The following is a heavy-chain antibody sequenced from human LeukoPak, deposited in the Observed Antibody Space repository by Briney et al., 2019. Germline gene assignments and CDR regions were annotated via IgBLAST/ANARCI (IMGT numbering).Heavy chain of an antibody. CDR1: VGSISSSSYY. J-gene: IGHJ4*02. Sequence: PSETLSLTCTVSVGSISSSSYYWGWIRQPPGKGLEWIGSIYYSGSTYYNPSLKSRVTISVDTSKNQFSLKLSSVTAADTAVYYCARPWGVGARGGYYFDYWGQGTLVTVSS. D-gene: IGHD1-26*01. V-gene: IGHV4-39*01. CDR2: IYYSGST. CDR3: ARPWGVGARGGYYFDY.